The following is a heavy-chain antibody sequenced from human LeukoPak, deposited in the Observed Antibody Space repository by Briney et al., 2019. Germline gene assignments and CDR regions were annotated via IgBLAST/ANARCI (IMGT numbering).Heavy chain of an antibody. CDR2: IYRGGST. CDR3: ARLSANSSAYFFDY. V-gene: IGHV3-66*04. J-gene: IGHJ4*02. CDR1: GFTVGSNY. D-gene: IGHD3-22*01. Sequence: GGSLRLSCAAPGFTVGSNYMSWVRQAPGKGLEWVSIIYRGGSTNYADSVKGRFTISRDTSKNTLYLQMNSLRAEDTAVYYCARLSANSSAYFFDYWGQGTLVTVSS.